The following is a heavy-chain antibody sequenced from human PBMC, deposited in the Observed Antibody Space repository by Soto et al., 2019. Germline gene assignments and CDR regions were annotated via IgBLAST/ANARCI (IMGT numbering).Heavy chain of an antibody. CDR1: GITFINAW. D-gene: IGHD4-17*01. V-gene: IGHV3-15*01. CDR3: TTDPGDYQDF. Sequence: EVQLVESGGDLVRPGGCLRLSCVTSGITFINAWMSWVRQVPGMGLEWVGRIKNKVDGGTTDYAARVRGRFTISRDDARNTLFLHMNNLEIDDTAVYYCTTDPGDYQDFWGQGTLVTVSS. CDR2: IKNKVDGGTT. J-gene: IGHJ4*02.